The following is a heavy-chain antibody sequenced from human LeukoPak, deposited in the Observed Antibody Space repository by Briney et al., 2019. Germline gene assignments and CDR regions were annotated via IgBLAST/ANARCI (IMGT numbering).Heavy chain of an antibody. CDR3: ARANYGSGSYYPYYFDY. CDR1: GGSFSGYY. CDR2: INHSGST. Sequence: SETLSLTCAVYGGSFSGYYWSWIRQPPGKGLEWIGEINHSGSTNYNPSLKSRVTISVDTSKNQFSLKLSSVTAADTAVYYCARANYGSGSYYPYYFDYWGQGTLVTVSS. J-gene: IGHJ4*02. V-gene: IGHV4-34*01. D-gene: IGHD3-10*01.